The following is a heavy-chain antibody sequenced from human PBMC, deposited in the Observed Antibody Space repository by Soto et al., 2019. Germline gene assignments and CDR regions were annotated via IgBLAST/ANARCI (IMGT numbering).Heavy chain of an antibody. J-gene: IGHJ6*02. V-gene: IGHV3-23*01. CDR3: AKVPGDIVLVPAAMDYYYYGMDV. CDR2: ISGSGGST. Sequence: PGGSLRLSCAASGFTFSSYAMSWVRQAPGKGLEWVSAISGSGGSTYYADSVKGRFTISRDNSKNTLYLQMNSVRAEDPAVYYCAKVPGDIVLVPAAMDYYYYGMDVWGQGTTVTVSS. CDR1: GFTFSSYA. D-gene: IGHD2-2*01.